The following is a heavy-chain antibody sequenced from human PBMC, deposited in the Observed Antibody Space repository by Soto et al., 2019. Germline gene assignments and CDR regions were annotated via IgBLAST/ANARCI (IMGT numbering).Heavy chain of an antibody. J-gene: IGHJ4*02. CDR2: INHSGST. CDR3: ASSAAARPRALDY. CDR1: GGSFSGYY. V-gene: IGHV4-34*01. D-gene: IGHD6-6*01. Sequence: SETLSLTCAVYGGSFSGYYWSWIRQPPGKGLEWIGEINHSGSTNYNPSLKSRVTISVDTSKNQFSLKLSSVTAVDTAVYYCASSAAARPRALDYWGQGTLVTVSS.